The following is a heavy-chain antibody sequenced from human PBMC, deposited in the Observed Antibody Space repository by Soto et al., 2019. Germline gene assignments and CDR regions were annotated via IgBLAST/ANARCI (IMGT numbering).Heavy chain of an antibody. Sequence: ASVKVSCKVSGYTLTELSMHWVRQAPGKGLEWMGGFDPEDGETIYAQKFQGRVTMTEDTSTDTAYMELSSLRSEDTAVYYCAIKRQWGYYYYYGMDVWGQGTTVTVSS. V-gene: IGHV1-24*01. CDR2: FDPEDGET. J-gene: IGHJ6*02. D-gene: IGHD2-8*01. CDR3: AIKRQWGYYYYYGMDV. CDR1: GYTLTELS.